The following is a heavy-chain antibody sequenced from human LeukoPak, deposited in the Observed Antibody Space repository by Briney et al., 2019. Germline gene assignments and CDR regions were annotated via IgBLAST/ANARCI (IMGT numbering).Heavy chain of an antibody. D-gene: IGHD5-24*01. V-gene: IGHV4-34*01. CDR1: GGSFSGYY. J-gene: IGHJ6*03. CDR3: ARGRDGYDYYYYYMDV. CDR2: IYYSGST. Sequence: SETLSLTCAVYGGSFSGYYWSWIRQPPGKGLEWIGSIYYSGSTYYNPSLKSRVTISVDTSKNQFSLKLSSVTAADTAVYYCARGRDGYDYYYYYMDVWGKGTTVTVSS.